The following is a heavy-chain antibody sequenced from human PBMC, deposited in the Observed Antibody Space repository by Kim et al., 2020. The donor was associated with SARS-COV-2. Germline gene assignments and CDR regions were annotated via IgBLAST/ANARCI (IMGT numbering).Heavy chain of an antibody. D-gene: IGHD3-22*01. CDR2: IKTDASST. Sequence: GGSLRLTCTASGFTFSSYWMHWARQVPGKGLVWVSRIKTDASSTNYADSVKGRFTISRDNAKNTLYLQMNSLRAEDTAVYYCARERDSSGNYWYFDLWGRGTLVAVSS. CDR3: ARERDSSGNYWYFDL. V-gene: IGHV3-74*01. J-gene: IGHJ2*01. CDR1: GFTFSSYW.